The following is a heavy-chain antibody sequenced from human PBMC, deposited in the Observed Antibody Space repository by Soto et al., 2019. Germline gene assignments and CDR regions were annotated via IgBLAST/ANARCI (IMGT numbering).Heavy chain of an antibody. D-gene: IGHD3-3*01. CDR2: IYKSATT. CDR3: ARHVLIFGVVIPRPRDYFDY. J-gene: IGHJ4*02. V-gene: IGHV4-39*01. CDR1: GDSISNLDYF. Sequence: SETLSLTCPVTGDSISNLDYFWAWIRQPPGQALEYIGYIYKSATTYYNPSFESRVTISVDTSKNQFSLKLSSVTAADTAVYYCARHVLIFGVVIPRPRDYFDYWGQGTLVTVSS.